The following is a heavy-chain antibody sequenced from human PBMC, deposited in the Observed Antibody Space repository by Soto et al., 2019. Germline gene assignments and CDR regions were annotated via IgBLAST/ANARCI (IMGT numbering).Heavy chain of an antibody. CDR1: GSTFSSYA. J-gene: IGHJ6*02. D-gene: IGHD6-19*01. V-gene: IGHV1-69*13. CDR3: ARDLSSGWYENYYYYYGMDV. CDR2: IIPIFGTA. Sequence: SVKVSCKASGSTFSSYAISWVRQAPGQGLEWMGGIIPIFGTANYAQKFQGRVTITADESTSTAYMELSSLRSEDTAVYYCARDLSSGWYENYYYYYGMDVWGQGTTVTVSS.